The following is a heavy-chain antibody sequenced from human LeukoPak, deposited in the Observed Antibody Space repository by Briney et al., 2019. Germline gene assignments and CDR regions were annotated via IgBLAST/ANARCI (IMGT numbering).Heavy chain of an antibody. J-gene: IGHJ4*02. CDR2: IYYSGST. Sequence: PSETLSLTCTVSGGSISSGGYYWSWIRQHPGKGLEWIGYIYYSGSTYYNPSLKSRVTISVDTSKNQFSLKLSSVTAADTAVYYCARGPSDTAMALDYWGQGTLVTVSS. CDR1: GGSISSGGYY. V-gene: IGHV4-31*03. D-gene: IGHD5-18*01. CDR3: ARGPSDTAMALDY.